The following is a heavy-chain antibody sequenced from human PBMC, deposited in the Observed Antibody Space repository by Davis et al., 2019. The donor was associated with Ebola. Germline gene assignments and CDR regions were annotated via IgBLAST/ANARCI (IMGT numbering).Heavy chain of an antibody. D-gene: IGHD3-22*01. CDR2: IKQDGSEK. CDR1: GFTFSSYW. V-gene: IGHV3-7*03. CDR3: ARVSNYYDSSGYPEYYFDY. J-gene: IGHJ4*02. Sequence: GSLRLSCAASGFTFSSYWMSWVRQAPGKGLEWVANIKQDGSEKYYVDSVKGRFTISRDNAKNSLYLQMNSLRAEDTAVYYCARVSNYYDSSGYPEYYFDYWGQGTLVTVSS.